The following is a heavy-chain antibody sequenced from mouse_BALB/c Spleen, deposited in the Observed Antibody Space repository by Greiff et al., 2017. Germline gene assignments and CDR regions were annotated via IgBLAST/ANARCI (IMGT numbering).Heavy chain of an antibody. Sequence: LQQPGSELVRPGASVKLSCKASGYTFTSYWMHWVKQRPGQGLEWIGNIYPGSGSTNYDEKFKSKATLTVDTSFSTAYMQLSSLTSEDSAVYYCTLIDVGYSFDYWGQGTTLTVSS. CDR3: TLIDVGYSFDY. J-gene: IGHJ2*01. CDR2: IYPGSGST. CDR1: GYTFTSYW. V-gene: IGHV1S22*01.